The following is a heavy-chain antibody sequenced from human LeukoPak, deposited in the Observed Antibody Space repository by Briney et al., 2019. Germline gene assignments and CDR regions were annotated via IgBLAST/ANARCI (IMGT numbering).Heavy chain of an antibody. D-gene: IGHD3-10*01. Sequence: SETLSLTCTVSGGSLTTYYWSWIRQPPGKGLDWIAYIYYSGSTNYNPSLRSRVTISLDRSKNQFSLKLSSVTAADTAVYYCARPMVRGPLGAFDIWGQGTMVTVSS. CDR2: IYYSGST. V-gene: IGHV4-59*12. CDR1: GGSLTTYY. CDR3: ARPMVRGPLGAFDI. J-gene: IGHJ3*02.